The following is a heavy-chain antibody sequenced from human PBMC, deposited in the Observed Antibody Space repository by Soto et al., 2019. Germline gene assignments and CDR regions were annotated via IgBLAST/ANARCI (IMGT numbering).Heavy chain of an antibody. CDR3: ARAYSDYGRYFDL. Sequence: QVQLQESGPGLVKPSQTLSLTCTVSAGSMSSGGHFWSWIRQNPGKGLEWIAYIDYSGTTYYNPSLKSRVVVTVDTSGKQFSLKLSSVTAADTAVYYCARAYSDYGRYFDLWGRGTLVTVSS. V-gene: IGHV4-31*03. D-gene: IGHD4-17*01. J-gene: IGHJ2*01. CDR2: IDYSGTT. CDR1: AGSMSSGGHF.